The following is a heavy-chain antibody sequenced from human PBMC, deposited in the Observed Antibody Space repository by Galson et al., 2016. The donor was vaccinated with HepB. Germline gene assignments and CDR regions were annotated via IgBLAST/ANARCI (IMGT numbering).Heavy chain of an antibody. CDR3: ARDLGWGMDV. J-gene: IGHJ6*02. CDR2: INPSGGGP. CDR1: GHTFTSEY. V-gene: IGHV1-46*01. Sequence: SVKVSCKASGHTFTSEYMHWVRQAPGQGLEWMGMINPSGGGPTYAQKFQSRVTMTRETSTSTIYMDLSSLRSEDTALYYCARDLGWGMDVWGQGTSVTVSS. D-gene: IGHD1-26*01.